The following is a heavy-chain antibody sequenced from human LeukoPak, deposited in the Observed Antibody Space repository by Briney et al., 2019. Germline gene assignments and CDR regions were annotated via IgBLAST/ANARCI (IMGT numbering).Heavy chain of an antibody. D-gene: IGHD6-13*01. CDR3: AKFALAAGTKNDAFDT. J-gene: IGHJ3*02. CDR2: IRYDGSNK. Sequence: GGSLRLSCAASGFTLSSYGMHWVRQAPGKGLEWVAFIRYDGSNKYYADSVKGRFTISRDNSKNTLYLQMNSLRAEDTAVYYCAKFALAAGTKNDAFDTWGQGTMVTVSS. CDR1: GFTLSSYG. V-gene: IGHV3-30*02.